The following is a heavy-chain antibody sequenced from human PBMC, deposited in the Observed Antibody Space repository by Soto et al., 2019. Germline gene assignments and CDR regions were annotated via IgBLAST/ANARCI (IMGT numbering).Heavy chain of an antibody. D-gene: IGHD6-13*01. CDR3: ARGEGVAAAGTHDLYYFDY. J-gene: IGHJ4*02. Sequence: GGSLRLSCGASGFTFSSYAMSWVRQAPGKGLEWVSVISGGKPFYADSVKGRFTISRDDSKNTLYLQMNSLRAADTAVYYCARGEGVAAAGTHDLYYFDYWGQGTLVTVSS. V-gene: IGHV3-23*01. CDR1: GFTFSSYA. CDR2: ISGGKP.